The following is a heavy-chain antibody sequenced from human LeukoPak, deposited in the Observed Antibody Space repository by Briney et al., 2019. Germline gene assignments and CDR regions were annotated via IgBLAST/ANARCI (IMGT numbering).Heavy chain of an antibody. J-gene: IGHJ4*02. CDR1: GFTFSSYS. D-gene: IGHD2-8*01. CDR3: ARDLMVYAAFDY. V-gene: IGHV3-21*01. Sequence: GGSLRLSCAASGFTFSSYSMNWVRQAPGKGLEWVSSISSSSSYIYYADSVKGRFTISRDNAKNSLYLQMNSLRAEDTAVYYCARDLMVYAAFDYWGQGTLVTVSS. CDR2: ISSSSSYI.